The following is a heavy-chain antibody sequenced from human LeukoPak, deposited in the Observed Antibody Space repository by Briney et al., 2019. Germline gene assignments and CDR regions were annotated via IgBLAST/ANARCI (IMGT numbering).Heavy chain of an antibody. CDR1: GFTFSSYA. D-gene: IGHD3-9*01. J-gene: IGHJ4*02. Sequence: GGSLRLSCAASGFTFSSYAMSWVRQAPGKGLEWVSRVSGSGGTTYYADSVKGRFTISRDNPKNTLYLQMNSLRAEDTAVYYCAKEVDILTGYYWDYWGQGTLVTVSS. V-gene: IGHV3-23*01. CDR3: AKEVDILTGYYWDY. CDR2: VSGSGGTT.